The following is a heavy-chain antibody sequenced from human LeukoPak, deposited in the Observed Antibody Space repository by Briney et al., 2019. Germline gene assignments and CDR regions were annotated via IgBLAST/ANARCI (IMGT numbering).Heavy chain of an antibody. CDR2: IDGDGRIA. V-gene: IGHV3-74*01. CDR3: ARDSPRTGP. CDR1: GFTFSSYW. J-gene: IGHJ5*02. Sequence: GGSLRLSCAASGFTFSSYWMSWVRQVPGQGLVWVSHIDGDGRIAHYGDSVKGRFTISRDNAKNTVYLQMDSLRAEDTAVYYCARDSPRTGPWGQGILVIVSS. D-gene: IGHD1-1*01.